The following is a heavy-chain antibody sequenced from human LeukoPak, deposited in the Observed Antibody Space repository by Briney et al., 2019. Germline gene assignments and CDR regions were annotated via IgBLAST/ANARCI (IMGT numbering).Heavy chain of an antibody. D-gene: IGHD2-15*01. CDR2: ISGSGGST. CDR1: GFTFSSYA. V-gene: IGHV3-23*01. CDR3: AKQGYCSRGSCYPWYFDY. Sequence: PGGSLRLSCAASGFTFSSYAMNWVRQAPGKGLEWVSTISGSGGSTYYADSVKGRFTISRDNSKNTLYLQMNSLRAGDTAVYHCAKQGYCSRGSCYPWYFDYWGQGTLVTVSS. J-gene: IGHJ4*02.